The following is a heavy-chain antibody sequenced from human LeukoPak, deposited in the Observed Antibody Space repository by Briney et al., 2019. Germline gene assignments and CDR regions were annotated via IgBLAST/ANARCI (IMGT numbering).Heavy chain of an antibody. J-gene: IGHJ4*02. Sequence: GGSLRLSCAASGFTFGSYWMTWVRQAPGKGLEWVANINRDGSERNYADSVQGRFTISRDNARNALYLQMNSLRAEDTAVYYCARGRSSARGNDYWGQGTLVTVSS. CDR3: ARGRSSARGNDY. D-gene: IGHD3-22*01. V-gene: IGHV3-7*01. CDR1: GFTFGSYW. CDR2: INRDGSER.